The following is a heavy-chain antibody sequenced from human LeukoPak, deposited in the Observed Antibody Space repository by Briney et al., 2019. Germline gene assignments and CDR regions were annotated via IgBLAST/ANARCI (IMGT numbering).Heavy chain of an antibody. V-gene: IGHV4-59*01. CDR3: AREVGATHY. D-gene: IGHD1-26*01. J-gene: IGHJ4*02. CDR1: GGSISSYY. CDR2: IYYSGIT. Sequence: SETLSLTCTVSGGSISSYYWSWIRQSPGKGLKWIGYIYYSGITNYNPSLKNRGTISVDTSKNQFSLELRSVTAADTAVYYCAREVGATHYWGQGTLVTVSS.